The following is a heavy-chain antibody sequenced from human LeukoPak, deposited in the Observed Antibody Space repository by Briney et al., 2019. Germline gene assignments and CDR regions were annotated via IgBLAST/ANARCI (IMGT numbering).Heavy chain of an antibody. CDR2: IYYSGRT. D-gene: IGHD5-12*01. CDR3: ARNRGGPSIVATIIGGFDY. Sequence: SETLSLTCTVSGGPISGYYWNWIRQPPGKGLEWIGSIYYSGRTSFNGSLKTRITMSVDTSKNQFSLKLSSVTAADTAVYYCARNRGGPSIVATIIGGFDYWGQGTLVTVSS. V-gene: IGHV4-59*08. J-gene: IGHJ4*02. CDR1: GGPISGYY.